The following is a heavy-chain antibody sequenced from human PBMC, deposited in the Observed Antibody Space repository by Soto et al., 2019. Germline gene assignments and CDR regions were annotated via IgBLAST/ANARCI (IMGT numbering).Heavy chain of an antibody. D-gene: IGHD2-15*01. V-gene: IGHV4-31*03. CDR1: GGSISSGGYY. CDR2: IYYSGST. CDR3: ARAAPFHSKFDY. J-gene: IGHJ4*02. Sequence: SETLSLTCTVSGGSISSGGYYWSWIRQHPGKGLEWIGYIYYSGSTYYNPSLKSRVTISVDTSKNQFSLKLSSVTAADTTVYYCARAAPFHSKFDYWGQGTLVTVSS.